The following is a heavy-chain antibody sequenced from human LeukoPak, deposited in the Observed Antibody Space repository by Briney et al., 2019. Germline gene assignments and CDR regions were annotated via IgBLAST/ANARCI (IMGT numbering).Heavy chain of an antibody. Sequence: PTETLSLTCAVDGASLSGFFWNWIRQSPGKGLEWIGEMNQGGGANFNPSLESRVIIAVDTSKYQFTLKVNSVTEADTAVYYCARGSIVGWFDPWGQGTLVTVSS. CDR1: GASLSGFF. D-gene: IGHD1-26*01. CDR2: MNQGGGA. J-gene: IGHJ5*02. V-gene: IGHV4-34*01. CDR3: ARGSIVGWFDP.